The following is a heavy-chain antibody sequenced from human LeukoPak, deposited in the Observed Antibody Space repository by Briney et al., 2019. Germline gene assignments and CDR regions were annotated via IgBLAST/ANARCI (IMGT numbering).Heavy chain of an antibody. J-gene: IGHJ5*02. CDR2: ISGIGDST. CDR1: GFTFAEYA. D-gene: IGHD3-9*01. CDR3: AKVALTRDIMTGYVGLET. Sequence: GGSLILSWAAAGFTFAEYAMTWVRQAPGKGLEWVSSISGIGDSTYYADSVKGRFTISRDNSKNTVYLQRNSLRAEDTAVYYCAKVALTRDIMTGYVGLETWGQGTLVTVSS. V-gene: IGHV3-23*01.